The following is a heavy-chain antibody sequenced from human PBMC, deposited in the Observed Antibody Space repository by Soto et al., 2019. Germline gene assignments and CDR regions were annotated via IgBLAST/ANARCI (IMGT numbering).Heavy chain of an antibody. D-gene: IGHD3-10*01. J-gene: IGHJ4*01. CDR1: GFTFSSYG. V-gene: IGHV3-30*03. CDR2: ISYDGSNK. Sequence: QVQLVESGGGVVQPGRSLRLSCAASGFTFSSYGMHWVRQAPGKGLEWVAVISYDGSNKYYADSVKGRFTISRDNSKNTLYRQMHSLRAEDTAVYYCAPWFGAFDYWGHGTLVTGSS. CDR3: APWFGAFDY.